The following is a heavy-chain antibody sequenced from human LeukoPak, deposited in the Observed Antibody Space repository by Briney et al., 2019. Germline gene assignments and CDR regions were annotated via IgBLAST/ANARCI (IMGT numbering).Heavy chain of an antibody. CDR2: ISSSSSYI. V-gene: IGHV3-21*01. D-gene: IGHD3-3*01. J-gene: IGHJ4*02. CDR3: ARRNDFWSGYPFDY. Sequence: GGSLRLSCAASGFTFSSYSMNWVRQAPGRGLEWASSISSSSSYIYYADSVKGRFTISRDNAKNSLYLQMNSLRAEDTAVYYCARRNDFWSGYPFDYWGQGTLVTVSS. CDR1: GFTFSSYS.